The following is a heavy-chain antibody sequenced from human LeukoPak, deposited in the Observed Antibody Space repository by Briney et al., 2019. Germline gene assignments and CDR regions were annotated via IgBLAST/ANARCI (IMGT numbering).Heavy chain of an antibody. J-gene: IGHJ4*02. CDR2: ISSGYT. CDR1: GFTFSDYY. D-gene: IGHD6-13*01. CDR3: ARVRSSSWYDY. Sequence: GGSLRLSCAASGFTFSDYYMSWIRQAPGKGLEWVSYISSGYTNYADSVKGRFTISRDNAKNSLYLQMNSLRAEDTAVYYCARVRSSSWYDYWGQGALVTVSS. V-gene: IGHV3-11*06.